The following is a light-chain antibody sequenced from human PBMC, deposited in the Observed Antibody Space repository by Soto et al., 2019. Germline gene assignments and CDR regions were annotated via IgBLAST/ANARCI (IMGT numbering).Light chain of an antibody. V-gene: IGKV1-12*01. CDR3: QQALTFPVT. CDR2: AAS. Sequence: DIQMTQSPSFVSASVGDRVTITCRASQGISSWLAWYQQKPGRAPKLLIYAASTLQGRVPLRFSGSGSGTDFTLTISNLQPEDFADYYCQQALTFPVTFGQGTRVEIK. CDR1: QGISSW. J-gene: IGKJ5*01.